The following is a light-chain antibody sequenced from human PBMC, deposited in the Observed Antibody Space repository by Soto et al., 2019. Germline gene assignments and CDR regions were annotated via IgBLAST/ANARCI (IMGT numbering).Light chain of an antibody. J-gene: IGLJ2*01. CDR1: SSDVGGYNY. Sequence: QSALTQPPSASGSPGQSVTISCTGTSSDVGGYNYVSWYQQHPGKAPKLMIYEVSQRPSGVPDRFSGSKSANTASLTVSGLQAEDEAYYYCSSYGGSNNVVFGGGTKLTFL. CDR3: SSYGGSNNVV. CDR2: EVS. V-gene: IGLV2-8*01.